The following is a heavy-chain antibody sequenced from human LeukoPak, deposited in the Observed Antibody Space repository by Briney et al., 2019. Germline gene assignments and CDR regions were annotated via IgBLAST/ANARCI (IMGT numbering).Heavy chain of an antibody. CDR3: ARISFVGPNY. CDR1: GFTFSSYS. CDR2: IDVTGTTI. V-gene: IGHV3-48*01. D-gene: IGHD1-26*01. Sequence: PGGSLRLSCAASGFTFSSYSMNWVRQAPGKGLEWVSYIDVTGTTIYYADSVKGRFTISRDNAKNSLYLQMNSLRGEDTAVYYCARISFVGPNYWGQGTLVTVSS. J-gene: IGHJ4*02.